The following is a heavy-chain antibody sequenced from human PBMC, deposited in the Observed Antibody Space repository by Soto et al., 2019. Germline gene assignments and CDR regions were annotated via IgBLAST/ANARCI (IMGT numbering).Heavy chain of an antibody. CDR2: ISYDGGNK. Sequence: QVQLVESGGGVVQPGRSLRLSCAASGFTFSYYAMHWVRQAPGKGLEWVAVISYDGGNKYYSDSVQGRFTISRDNSKNTLYLQVNSQRIEDTAVYYCARGPHYQDDSGYFESYYFNYWGQGTLVTASS. J-gene: IGHJ4*02. CDR1: GFTFSYYA. V-gene: IGHV3-30-3*01. D-gene: IGHD3-22*01. CDR3: ARGPHYQDDSGYFESYYFNY.